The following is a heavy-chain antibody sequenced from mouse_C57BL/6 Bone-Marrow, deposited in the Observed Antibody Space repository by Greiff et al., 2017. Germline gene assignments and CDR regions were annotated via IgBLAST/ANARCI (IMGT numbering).Heavy chain of an antibody. CDR3: ARSGTVVFDY. CDR2: IYPGSGST. Sequence: QVQLQQPGAELVKPGASVKMSCKASGYTFTSYWITWVKQRPGQGLEWIGDIYPGSGSTNYNEQFKSKATLTVATSSSTAYMQLSSLTSEDSAVYDCARSGTVVFDYWGQGTTLTVSS. CDR1: GYTFTSYW. V-gene: IGHV1-55*01. D-gene: IGHD1-1*01. J-gene: IGHJ2*01.